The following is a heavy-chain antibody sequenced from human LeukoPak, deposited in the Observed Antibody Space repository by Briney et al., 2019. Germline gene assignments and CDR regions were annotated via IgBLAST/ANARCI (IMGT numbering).Heavy chain of an antibody. Sequence: SETLSLTCTVSGYSISSGYYWGWIRQPPGKGLEWIGSIFHSGSTYYNPSLKSRVTISVDTSKSQFSLKLSSVTAADTAIYYCARVTLLPTHIDYWGQGTLVTVSS. D-gene: IGHD3-10*01. CDR2: IFHSGST. J-gene: IGHJ4*02. CDR3: ARVTLLPTHIDY. CDR1: GYSISSGYY. V-gene: IGHV4-38-2*02.